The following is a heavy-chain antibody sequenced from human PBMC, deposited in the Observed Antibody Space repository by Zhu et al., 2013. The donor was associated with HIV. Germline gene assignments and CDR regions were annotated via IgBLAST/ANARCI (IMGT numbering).Heavy chain of an antibody. V-gene: IGHV3-48*03. CDR2: ISSSGSTI. CDR1: GFTFSSYE. Sequence: EVQLVESGGGLVQPGGSLRLSCAASGFTFSSYEMNWVRQAPGKGLEWVSYISSSGSTIYYADSVKGRFTISRDNSKNTLYLQMNSLRAEDTAVYYCAKLRDSSSFRNLFFFDYWGQGTLVTVSS. D-gene: IGHD6-6*01. CDR3: AKLRDSSSFRNLFFFDY. J-gene: IGHJ4*02.